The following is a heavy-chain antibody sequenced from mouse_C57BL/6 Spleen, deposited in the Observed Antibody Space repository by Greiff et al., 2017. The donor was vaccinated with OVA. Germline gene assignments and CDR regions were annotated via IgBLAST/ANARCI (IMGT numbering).Heavy chain of an antibody. CDR3: ARAGGSGYGEDYFDY. V-gene: IGHV1-26*01. Sequence: EVQLQQSGPELVKPGASVKISCKASGYTFTDYYMNWVKQSHGKSLEWIGDINPNNGGTSYNQKFKGKATLTVDKSSSTAYMELRSLTSEDSAVYYCARAGGSGYGEDYFDYWGQGTTLTVSS. CDR1: GYTFTDYY. D-gene: IGHD3-2*02. CDR2: INPNNGGT. J-gene: IGHJ2*01.